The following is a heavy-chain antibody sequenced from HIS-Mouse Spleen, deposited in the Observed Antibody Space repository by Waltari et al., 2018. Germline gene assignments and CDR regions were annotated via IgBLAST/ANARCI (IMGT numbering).Heavy chain of an antibody. Sequence: EVQLVESGGGLVQPGGSLRLSCAAYGFSFSSYWMHWVRQAPGKGLVWVSRINSDGSSTSYADSVKGRFTISRDNAKNTLYLQMNSLRAEDTAVYYCARDLELDAFDIWGQGTMVTVSS. CDR1: GFSFSSYW. J-gene: IGHJ3*02. V-gene: IGHV3-74*01. D-gene: IGHD1-1*01. CDR3: ARDLELDAFDI. CDR2: INSDGSST.